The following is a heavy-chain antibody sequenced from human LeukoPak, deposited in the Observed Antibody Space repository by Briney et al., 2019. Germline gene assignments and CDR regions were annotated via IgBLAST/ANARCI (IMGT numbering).Heavy chain of an antibody. Sequence: GGSLRLSCAASGFTFSGHWMSWVRQAPGKGLEWVANINQGGSDKYYVDSVKGRFTIPRDNANNLLYLQMNSLRGEDTAVYYCTRDRSRAEDDWGQGTLVTVSS. V-gene: IGHV3-7*01. J-gene: IGHJ4*02. CDR3: TRDRSRAEDD. CDR1: GFTFSGHW. CDR2: INQGGSDK. D-gene: IGHD1-14*01.